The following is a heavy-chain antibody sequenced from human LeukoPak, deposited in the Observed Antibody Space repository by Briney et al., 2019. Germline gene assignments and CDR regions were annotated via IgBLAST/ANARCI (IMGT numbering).Heavy chain of an antibody. V-gene: IGHV1-2*02. CDR2: INPNSGGT. D-gene: IGHD3-10*01. Sequence: RASVKVSCKASGYTFTGYYMHWVRQAPGQGLEWMGWINPNSGGTNYAQKFQGRVTMTRDTSISTAYMELSRLRSDDTAVYYCAKSKMIQYPFGGWFDPWGQGTLVTVSS. J-gene: IGHJ5*02. CDR1: GYTFTGYY. CDR3: AKSKMIQYPFGGWFDP.